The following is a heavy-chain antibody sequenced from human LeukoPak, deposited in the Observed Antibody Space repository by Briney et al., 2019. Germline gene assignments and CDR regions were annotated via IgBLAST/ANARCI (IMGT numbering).Heavy chain of an antibody. D-gene: IGHD6-19*01. V-gene: IGHV3-64*01. CDR2: ISSNGGST. CDR3: ARTYSSGRRFDI. CDR1: GFTFSSYA. Sequence: GGSLRLSCAASGFTFSSYAMHWVRQAPGKGLEYVSAISSNGGSTYYANSVKGRFTISRDNSKNTLYLQMGSLRAEDMAVYYCARTYSSGRRFDIWGQGTMVTVSS. J-gene: IGHJ3*02.